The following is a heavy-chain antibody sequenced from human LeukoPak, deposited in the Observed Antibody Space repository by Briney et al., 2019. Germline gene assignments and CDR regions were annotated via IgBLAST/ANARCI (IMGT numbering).Heavy chain of an antibody. D-gene: IGHD6-13*01. Sequence: SQTLSLTCATSGDSVSSNSAAWNWIRQSPSRGLEWLGRTYYRSKWYNDYAVSVKNRITINPDTSKNQFSLQLNSVTPEDTAVYYCARDIAAAGTSVYYYGMDVWGQGTTVTVSS. CDR1: GDSVSSNSAA. CDR2: TYYRSKWYN. CDR3: ARDIAAAGTSVYYYGMDV. J-gene: IGHJ6*02. V-gene: IGHV6-1*01.